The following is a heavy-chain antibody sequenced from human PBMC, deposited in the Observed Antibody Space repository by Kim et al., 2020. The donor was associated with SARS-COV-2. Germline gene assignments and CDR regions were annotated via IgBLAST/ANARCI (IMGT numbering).Heavy chain of an antibody. V-gene: IGHV3-74*03. Sequence: GGSLRLSCVSSGFTFSSYWMNWVRQDPGKGLVCVSGINTDGSSTAYVDSVKGRFTISRDNAKNTLYLQINSLRVEDTGVYYCARARMDVWGQGTTVTVSS. J-gene: IGHJ6*02. CDR1: GFTFSSYW. CDR3: ARARMDV. CDR2: INTDGSST.